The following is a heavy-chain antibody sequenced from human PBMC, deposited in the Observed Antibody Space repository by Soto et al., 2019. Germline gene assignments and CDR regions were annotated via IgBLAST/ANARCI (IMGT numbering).Heavy chain of an antibody. V-gene: IGHV4-31*03. CDR1: GGSISSGGYY. J-gene: IGHJ5*02. D-gene: IGHD4-17*01. Sequence: QVQLQESGPGLVKPSQTLSLTCIVSGGSISSGGYYWSWIRQHPGEGLEWIGYIYYSGSTYYNPSLKSRVTISVDTSKNQFSLKLSAMTAGDTAVYYCARGSVTTGFDPWGQGTLVTVSS. CDR2: IYYSGST. CDR3: ARGSVTTGFDP.